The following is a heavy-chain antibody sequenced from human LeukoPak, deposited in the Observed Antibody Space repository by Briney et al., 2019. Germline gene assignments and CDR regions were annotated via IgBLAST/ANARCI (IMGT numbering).Heavy chain of an antibody. V-gene: IGHV4-39*07. Sequence: SETLSLTCTVSGGSLSSGSYYWGWVRQPPGKGLEWIGSISNSGTNYYNPSLKSRVTISLDTSKNQFSLKLSSVIAADTAVYYCARVGKCSGGSCYSDYFEYWGQGTLVTVSS. CDR3: ARVGKCSGGSCYSDYFEY. D-gene: IGHD2-15*01. J-gene: IGHJ4*02. CDR2: ISNSGTN. CDR1: GGSLSSGSYY.